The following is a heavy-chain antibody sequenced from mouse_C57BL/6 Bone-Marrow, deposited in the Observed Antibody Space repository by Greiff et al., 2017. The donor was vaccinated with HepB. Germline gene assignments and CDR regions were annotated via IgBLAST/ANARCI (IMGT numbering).Heavy chain of an antibody. CDR2: IWSGGST. CDR3: ARGGLRRRTRFAY. D-gene: IGHD2-2*01. CDR1: GFSLTSYG. Sequence: QVQLQQSGPGLVQPSQSLSITCTVSGFSLTSYGVHWVRQSPGKGLEWLGVIWSGGSTDYNAAFISRLSISKDNSKSQVFFKMNSLQADDTAIYYCARGGLRRRTRFAYWGQGTLVTVSA. V-gene: IGHV2-2*01. J-gene: IGHJ3*01.